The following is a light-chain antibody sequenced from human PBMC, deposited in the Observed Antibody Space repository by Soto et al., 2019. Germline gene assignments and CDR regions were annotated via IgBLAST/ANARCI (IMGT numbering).Light chain of an antibody. Sequence: QSALTQPASVSGSPGQSITISCTGTSINVGSYILVSWYQQHPGKAPKLMIYEASKRPSGVSNRFSGSKSGNTASLTISGLQAEDEADYYCCSYAGSSTDVFGGGTKVTVL. CDR2: EAS. CDR3: CSYAGSSTDV. J-gene: IGLJ2*01. CDR1: SINVGSYIL. V-gene: IGLV2-23*01.